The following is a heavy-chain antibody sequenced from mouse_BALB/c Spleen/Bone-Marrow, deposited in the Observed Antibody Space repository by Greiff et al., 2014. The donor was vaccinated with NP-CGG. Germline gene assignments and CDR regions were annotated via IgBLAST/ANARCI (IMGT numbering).Heavy chain of an antibody. J-gene: IGHJ4*01. CDR3: ARNKGRRETGAMDY. Sequence: QVQLQQSGPGLVQPSQSLSITCTVSGFSLTSYGVHWVRQSPGKGLEWLGVIRGGGXGDYXXXXITXLTXIKDNSKSQVFFKMNSRQANDTAIYYCARNKGRRETGAMDYWGQGTSVTVSS. D-gene: IGHD2-14*01. V-gene: IGHV2-2*02. CDR1: GFSLTSYG. CDR2: IRGGGXG.